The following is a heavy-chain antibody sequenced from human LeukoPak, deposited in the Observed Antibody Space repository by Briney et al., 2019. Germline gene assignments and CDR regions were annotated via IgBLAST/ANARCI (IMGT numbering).Heavy chain of an antibody. CDR2: INHSGST. CDR3: ARVLEYYDFWSGRNDALDI. Sequence: PSETLSLTCAVYGGSFSGYYWSWIRQPPGKGLEWIGEINHSGSTNYNPSLKSRVTISVDTSKNQFSLKLSSVTAADTAVYYCARVLEYYDFWSGRNDALDIWGQGTMVTVSS. CDR1: GGSFSGYY. D-gene: IGHD3-3*01. J-gene: IGHJ3*02. V-gene: IGHV4-34*01.